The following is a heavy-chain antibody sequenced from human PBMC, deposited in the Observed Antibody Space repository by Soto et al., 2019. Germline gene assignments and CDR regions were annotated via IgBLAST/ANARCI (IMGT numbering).Heavy chain of an antibody. V-gene: IGHV4-59*01. Sequence: SETLSLTCTVSGGSISSYDWSWIRQPPGKGLEWIGYIYYSGSTNYNPSLKSRVTISVDTSKNQFSLKLSSVTAADTAVYYCAVLVVVAATPGWFDPWGQGTLVTVSS. CDR1: GGSISSYD. D-gene: IGHD2-15*01. CDR2: IYYSGST. J-gene: IGHJ5*02. CDR3: AVLVVVAATPGWFDP.